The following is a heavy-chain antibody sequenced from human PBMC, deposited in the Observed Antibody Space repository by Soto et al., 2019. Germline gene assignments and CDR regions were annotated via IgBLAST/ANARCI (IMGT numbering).Heavy chain of an antibody. CDR3: ARGGPTTFLMVYAKYYFDY. Sequence: GASVKVSCKASGYTFTGYYMHWVRQAPGQGLEWMGWINPNSGGTNYAQKFQGWVTMTRDTSISTAYMELSRLRSDDTAVYYCARGGPTTFLMVYAKYYFDYWGQGTLVTVSS. CDR1: GYTFTGYY. D-gene: IGHD2-8*01. J-gene: IGHJ4*02. V-gene: IGHV1-2*04. CDR2: INPNSGGT.